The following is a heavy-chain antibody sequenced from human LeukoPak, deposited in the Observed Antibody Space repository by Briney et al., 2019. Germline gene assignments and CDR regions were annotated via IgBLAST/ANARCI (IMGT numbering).Heavy chain of an antibody. D-gene: IGHD3-3*01. V-gene: IGHV3-23*01. CDR2: ISGGGAST. CDR1: GFTFSSYA. CDR3: AKEPDYDFWSGSYFHH. Sequence: GGSLRLSCAASGFTFSSYAMDWVRQAPGKGLEWVSAISGGGASTNYADSVKGRFTISGDNSKNTLYLQMNSLRAEDTAVYYCAKEPDYDFWSGSYFHHWGQGTLVTVSS. J-gene: IGHJ1*01.